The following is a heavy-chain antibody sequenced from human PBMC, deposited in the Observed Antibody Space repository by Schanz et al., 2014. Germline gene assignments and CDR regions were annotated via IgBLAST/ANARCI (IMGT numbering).Heavy chain of an antibody. CDR2: ISPYNGNT. Sequence: QVQLVQSGPEVEKPGASVKVSCKTSGYTFTEYTMYWLRQAPGQRLEWMGWISPYNGNTNYAQKLQGRVTMTADTSTSTAYMELRNLRSDDTAVYYCARAKRFGDMDVWGQGTTVTVAS. CDR3: ARAKRFGDMDV. CDR1: GYTFTEYT. D-gene: IGHD3-10*01. J-gene: IGHJ6*02. V-gene: IGHV1-3*01.